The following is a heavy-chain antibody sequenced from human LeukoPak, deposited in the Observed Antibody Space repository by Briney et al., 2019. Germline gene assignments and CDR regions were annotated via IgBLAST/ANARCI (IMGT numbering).Heavy chain of an antibody. D-gene: IGHD3-10*01. Sequence: GGSLRLSCAASGFTFSSYAMSWVRQAPGKGLEWVSAISGSGGSTYYADSVKGRFTISRDNSKNTLYLQMNSLRAEDTAVYYCAKDVLTYYYGSGSLGAPGVPGYWGQGTLVTVSS. CDR2: ISGSGGST. CDR1: GFTFSSYA. J-gene: IGHJ4*02. V-gene: IGHV3-23*01. CDR3: AKDVLTYYYGSGSLGAPGVPGY.